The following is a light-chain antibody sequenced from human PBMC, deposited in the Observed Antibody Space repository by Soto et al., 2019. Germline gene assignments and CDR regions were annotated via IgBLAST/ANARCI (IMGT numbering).Light chain of an antibody. J-gene: IGLJ3*02. Sequence: QSALTQPASVSGSPGQSITISCTGTSSDIGSYDLVSWYRQHPGKAPKLIIYEVNKRPSGVSNRFSASKSGNTASLTISGLQAEDEADYYCRSFAGSPWVFGGGTQLPS. CDR1: SSDIGSYDL. CDR3: RSFAGSPWV. CDR2: EVN. V-gene: IGLV2-23*02.